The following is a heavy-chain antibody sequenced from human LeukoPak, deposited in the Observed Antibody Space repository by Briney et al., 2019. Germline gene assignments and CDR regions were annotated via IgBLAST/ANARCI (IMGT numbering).Heavy chain of an antibody. Sequence: GGSLRLSCTASGFTFSDHYMSWFRLSPGKGLEWLSYITSSGTTSDYADSVKGRFTISRDNAKNSMYLQMNSLRPEDTAVYYCASDHRVAGYWGQGTLVTVSS. CDR3: ASDHRVAGY. J-gene: IGHJ4*02. D-gene: IGHD6-19*01. V-gene: IGHV3-11*01. CDR1: GFTFSDHY. CDR2: ITSSGTTS.